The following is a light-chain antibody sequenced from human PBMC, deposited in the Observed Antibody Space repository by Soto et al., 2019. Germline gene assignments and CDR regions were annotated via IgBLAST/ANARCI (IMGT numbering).Light chain of an antibody. J-gene: IGLJ1*01. CDR1: SSDVGGYNY. V-gene: IGLV2-14*01. CDR2: EVS. Sequence: SALTQPASVSGSPGQSITISCTGTSSDVGGYNYVSWYQQHPGKAPKLMIYEVSNRPSGVSNRFSGSKSGNTASLTISGFQAEDVAYNYFSSYTSSSTLVFGSGTKLTVL. CDR3: SSYTSSSTLV.